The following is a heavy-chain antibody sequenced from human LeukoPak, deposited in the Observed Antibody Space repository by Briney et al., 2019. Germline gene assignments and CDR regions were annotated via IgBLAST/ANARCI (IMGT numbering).Heavy chain of an antibody. CDR1: GGSFSGYY. CDR2: INHSGST. Sequence: SETLSLTCAVYGGSFSGYYWSWIRQPPEKGLEWIGEINHSGSTNYNPSLESRVTISVDTSKNQFSLKLSSVTAADTAVYYCARDLIGYCSGGTCSDWFDPWGQGTLVTVSS. CDR3: ARDLIGYCSGGTCSDWFDP. V-gene: IGHV4-34*01. J-gene: IGHJ5*02. D-gene: IGHD2-15*01.